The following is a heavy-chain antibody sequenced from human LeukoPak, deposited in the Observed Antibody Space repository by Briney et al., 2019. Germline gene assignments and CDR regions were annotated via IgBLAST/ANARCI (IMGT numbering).Heavy chain of an antibody. CDR1: GFTFSSYW. V-gene: IGHV3-7*01. Sequence: GGSLRLSCAASGFTFSSYWMSWVRQAPGKGLEWVANIKQDDSEIYYVDSVKGRFTISRDNAKKSLYLQMSNLRIEDTAVYYCARLRSLDQWGQGTLVTVSS. CDR2: IKQDDSEI. D-gene: IGHD5-24*01. J-gene: IGHJ4*02. CDR3: ARLRSLDQ.